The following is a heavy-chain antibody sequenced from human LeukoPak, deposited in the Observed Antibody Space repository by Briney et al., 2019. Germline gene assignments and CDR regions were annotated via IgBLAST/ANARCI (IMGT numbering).Heavy chain of an antibody. Sequence: ASVKVSCKASGYTFTGYYMHWVRQAPGQGLEWMGWINPNSGGTNYAQKFQGRVTMTRDTPISTAYMELSRLRSDDTAVYYCARGYDFWSGYYVHYYYGMDVWGQGTTVTVSS. J-gene: IGHJ6*02. CDR2: INPNSGGT. CDR1: GYTFTGYY. D-gene: IGHD3-3*01. V-gene: IGHV1-2*02. CDR3: ARGYDFWSGYYVHYYYGMDV.